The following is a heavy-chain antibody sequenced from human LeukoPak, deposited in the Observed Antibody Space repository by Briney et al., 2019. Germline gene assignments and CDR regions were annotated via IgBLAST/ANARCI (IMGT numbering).Heavy chain of an antibody. D-gene: IGHD1-26*01. J-gene: IGHJ3*02. CDR1: GFTFSSYA. CDR2: ISGSGGST. CDR3: AKDLVGADVGWAFDI. V-gene: IGHV3-23*01. Sequence: PGGSLRLSCAASGFTFSSYAMSWVRQAPGKGLEWVSAISGSGGSTHYADSVKGRFTISRDNSKNTLYLQMNSLRAEDTAVYYCAKDLVGADVGWAFDIWGQGTMVTVSS.